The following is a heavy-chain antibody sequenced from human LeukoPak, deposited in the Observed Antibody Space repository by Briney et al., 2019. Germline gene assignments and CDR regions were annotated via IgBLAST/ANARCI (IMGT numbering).Heavy chain of an antibody. J-gene: IGHJ4*02. D-gene: IGHD5-12*01. V-gene: IGHV1-18*01. Sequence: GASVKVSCKASGGTFSSYAISWVRQAPGQGLEWMGWISAYNGNTNYAQKLQGRVTMTTDTSTSTAYMELRSLRSDDTAVYYCAIYSNLYIVWSQGTLVTVSS. CDR2: ISAYNGNT. CDR3: AIYSNLYIV. CDR1: GGTFSSYA.